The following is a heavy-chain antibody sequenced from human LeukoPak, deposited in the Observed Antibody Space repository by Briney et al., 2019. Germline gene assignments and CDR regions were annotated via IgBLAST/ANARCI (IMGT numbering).Heavy chain of an antibody. V-gene: IGHV4-59*01. CDR1: GGSISGYY. J-gene: IGHJ4*02. CDR3: ARDALGGYFDY. Sequence: SETLSLTCTVSGGSISGYYWSWIRQPPGKGLEWIGYIFYSGSTNYNPSLKSRVTISVDTSKNQFSLKLSSVTAADTAVYYCARDALGGYFDYWGQGTLVTVSS. CDR2: IFYSGST. D-gene: IGHD3-16*01.